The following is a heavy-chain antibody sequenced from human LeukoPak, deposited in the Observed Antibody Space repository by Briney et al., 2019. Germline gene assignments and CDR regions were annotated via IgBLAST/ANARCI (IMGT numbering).Heavy chain of an antibody. CDR2: IYYSGGT. J-gene: IGHJ4*02. Sequence: PSETLSLTCTVSGGSISSSSYYWGWIRQPPGKGLEWIGSIYYSGGTYYNPSLKSRVTISVDTSKNQFSLKLSSVTAADTAVYYCARQKYYYDSSGSSLDYWGQGTLVTVSS. CDR1: GGSISSSSYY. D-gene: IGHD3-22*01. V-gene: IGHV4-39*01. CDR3: ARQKYYYDSSGSSLDY.